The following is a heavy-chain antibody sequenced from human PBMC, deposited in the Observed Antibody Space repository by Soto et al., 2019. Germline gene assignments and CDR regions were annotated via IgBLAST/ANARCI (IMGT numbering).Heavy chain of an antibody. CDR3: ARGLGIAAALRWFDP. CDR2: MNPNSGNT. J-gene: IGHJ5*02. D-gene: IGHD6-13*01. CDR1: GYTFTSYD. Sequence: ASVKVSCKASGYTFTSYDINWVRQATGQGLEWMGWMNPNSGNTGYAQKFQGRVTMTRNTSISTAYMELSSLRSEDTAVYYCARGLGIAAALRWFDPWGQGTLVTVSS. V-gene: IGHV1-8*01.